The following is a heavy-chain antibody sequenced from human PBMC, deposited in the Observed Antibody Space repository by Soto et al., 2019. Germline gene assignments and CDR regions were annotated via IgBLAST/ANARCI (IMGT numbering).Heavy chain of an antibody. J-gene: IGHJ4*02. V-gene: IGHV3-11*05. CDR2: ISGSNSYT. Sequence: QVQLVESGGGLVKPGGSLRLSCAASGFTFSDYYMSWIRQAPGKGLEWISYISGSNSYTNYAASVKGRFTISRDNAKNSLDLQMNRLRAEDTAVYYCARSRYSYGLPDYWGQGTLVTVSS. D-gene: IGHD5-18*01. CDR3: ARSRYSYGLPDY. CDR1: GFTFSDYY.